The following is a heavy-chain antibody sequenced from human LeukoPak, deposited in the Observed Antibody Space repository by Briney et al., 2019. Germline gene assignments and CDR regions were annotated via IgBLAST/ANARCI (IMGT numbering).Heavy chain of an antibody. CDR3: ASTSYYYDSSGSYYYYYYMDV. J-gene: IGHJ6*03. V-gene: IGHV4-4*07. Sequence: PSETLSLTCTVSGGSISSYYWSWIRQPAGKGLEWIGRIYTSGSTNYNPSLKSRVTMSVDTSKNQFSLKLSSVTAADTAVYYCASTSYYYDSSGSYYYYYYMDVRGKGTTVTVSS. CDR1: GGSISSYY. D-gene: IGHD3-22*01. CDR2: IYTSGST.